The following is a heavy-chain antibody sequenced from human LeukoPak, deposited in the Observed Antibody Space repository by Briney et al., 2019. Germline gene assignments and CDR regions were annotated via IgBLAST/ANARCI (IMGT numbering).Heavy chain of an antibody. CDR1: GFTFSSYG. CDR2: ISYDGSNK. Sequence: GGSLRLSCAASGFTFSSYGMHWVRQAPGKGLEWVAVISYDGSNKYYADSVKGRFTISRDNSKNTLYLQMNSLRAEDTAVYYCARGPLLGPYDYVWGSYPYYFDYWGQGTLVTVSS. CDR3: ARGPLLGPYDYVWGSYPYYFDY. J-gene: IGHJ4*02. D-gene: IGHD3-16*01. V-gene: IGHV3-30*03.